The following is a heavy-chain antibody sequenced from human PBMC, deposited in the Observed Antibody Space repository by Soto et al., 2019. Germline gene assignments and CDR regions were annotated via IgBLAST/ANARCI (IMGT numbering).Heavy chain of an antibody. CDR1: GFTFSGSA. Sequence: EVQLVESGGGLVQPGGSLKLSCAASGFTFSGSAMHWVRQASGKGLEWVGRIRSKANSYATAYAASVKGRFTISRDDSKNTAYLQMNSLKTEDTAVYYCTSPNPYYGSGVGYYYYGMDVWGQGTTVTVSS. J-gene: IGHJ6*02. CDR2: IRSKANSYAT. V-gene: IGHV3-73*02. CDR3: TSPNPYYGSGVGYYYYGMDV. D-gene: IGHD3-10*01.